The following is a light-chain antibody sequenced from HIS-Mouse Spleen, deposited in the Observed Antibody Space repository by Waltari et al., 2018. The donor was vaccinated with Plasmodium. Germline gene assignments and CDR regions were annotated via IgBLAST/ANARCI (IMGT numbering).Light chain of an antibody. CDR3: QTWGTGMGV. CDR2: LNSDGSH. V-gene: IGLV4-69*01. Sequence: QLVLTQSPSASASLGASVKLTCTLSSGHSSYAIAWHQQQPEKGPRYLMKLNSDGSHSKGDGNPDRFSGSSSGAERYLTISSLQSEDEADYYCQTWGTGMGVFGGGTKLTVL. CDR1: SGHSSYA. J-gene: IGLJ2*01.